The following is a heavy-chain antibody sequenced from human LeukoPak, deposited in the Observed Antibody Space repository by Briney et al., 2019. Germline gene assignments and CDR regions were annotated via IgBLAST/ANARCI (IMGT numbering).Heavy chain of an antibody. CDR3: ATSKGVQLWSFDY. CDR1: GGSISSGGYY. D-gene: IGHD5-18*01. Sequence: PQTLSLTCTVSGGSISSGGYYWSWIRQHPGKGLEWIGYIYYSGSTYYNPSLKSRVTISVDTSKNQFSLKLSSVTAADTAVYYCATSKGVQLWSFDYWGQGTLVTVSS. V-gene: IGHV4-31*03. J-gene: IGHJ4*02. CDR2: IYYSGST.